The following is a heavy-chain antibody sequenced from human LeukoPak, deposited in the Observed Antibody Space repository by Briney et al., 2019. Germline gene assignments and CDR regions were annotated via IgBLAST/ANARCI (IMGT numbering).Heavy chain of an antibody. CDR2: INPNSGGT. V-gene: IGHV1-2*02. CDR3: ARGSWLEMYSFDY. D-gene: IGHD5-24*01. Sequence: EASVKVSCKASGYTFTVYYMHWVRQAPGQGLEWMGWINPNSGGTNYAQKFQGRVTMTRDTSISTAYMELSRLRSDDTAVYYCARGSWLEMYSFDYWGQGTLVTVSS. J-gene: IGHJ4*02. CDR1: GYTFTVYY.